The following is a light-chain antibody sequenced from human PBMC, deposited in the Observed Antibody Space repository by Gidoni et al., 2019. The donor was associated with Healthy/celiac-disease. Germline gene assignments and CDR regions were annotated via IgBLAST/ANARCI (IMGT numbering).Light chain of an antibody. CDR2: LGS. CDR3: MQALQTLSIT. CDR1: QSLLHSNGYNY. Sequence: DIWMTQSPLSLPVTPGEPASISCRSSQSLLHSNGYNYLDWYLQTPGQSPQLLIYLGSNRASGVPDCFSGSGSGTDFTLKISRVEAEDVGVYYCMQALQTLSITFGQGTRLEIK. V-gene: IGKV2-28*01. J-gene: IGKJ5*01.